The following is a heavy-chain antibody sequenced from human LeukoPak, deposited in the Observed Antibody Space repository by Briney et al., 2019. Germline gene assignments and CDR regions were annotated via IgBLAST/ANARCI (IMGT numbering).Heavy chain of an antibody. CDR2: IIPIFGTA. CDR1: GGTFSSYA. J-gene: IGHJ4*02. Sequence: SVKVSCKSSGGTFSSYAISWVRQAPGQGLEWMGGIIPIFGTANYAQKFQGRVTITADESTSTAYMELSSLRSEDTAVYYCARGYNWKGYYFDYWGQGTLVTVSS. V-gene: IGHV1-69*01. D-gene: IGHD1-1*01. CDR3: ARGYNWKGYYFDY.